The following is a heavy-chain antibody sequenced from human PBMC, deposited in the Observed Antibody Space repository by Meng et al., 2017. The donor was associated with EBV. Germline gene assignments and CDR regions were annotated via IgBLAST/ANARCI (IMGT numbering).Heavy chain of an antibody. J-gene: IGHJ4*02. CDR3: ARGYRGSSWYLGY. CDR1: GGTFSSYA. CDR2: IIPIFGTA. V-gene: IGHV1-69*01. Sequence: QGQLVRSGAGVKKLGSSVKGSCKASGGTFSSYAISWVRQAPGQGLEWMGGIIPIFGTANYAQKFQGRVTITADESTSTAYMELSSLRSEDTAVYYCARGYRGSSWYLGYWGQGTLVTVSS. D-gene: IGHD6-13*01.